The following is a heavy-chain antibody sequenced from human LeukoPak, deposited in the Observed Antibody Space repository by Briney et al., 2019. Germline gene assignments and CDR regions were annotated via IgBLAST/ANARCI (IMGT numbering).Heavy chain of an antibody. CDR2: VSGSGGST. CDR1: GFTFSSYA. D-gene: IGHD5-18*01. Sequence: GGSLRLSCAASGFTFSSYAMSWVRQAPGKGLEWVSAVSGSGGSTYYADSVKGRFTISRDNSKNTLYLQMNSLRAEDTAVYYCAKDIIRGYSYGDYWGQGTLVTVSS. CDR3: AKDIIRGYSYGDY. V-gene: IGHV3-23*01. J-gene: IGHJ4*02.